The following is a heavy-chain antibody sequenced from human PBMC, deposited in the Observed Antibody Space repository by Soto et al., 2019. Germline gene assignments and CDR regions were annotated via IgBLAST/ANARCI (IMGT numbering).Heavy chain of an antibody. Sequence: PGGSLRLSCEASGFTFSRNDIHWVRQAPGKGLEWVADITSDGSKKYYADSVKGRLIISRDNSKNTLFLQMNSLRAEDTAVYYCARDGQTAAGYAFDVWGQGTTVTVSS. CDR1: GFTFSRND. D-gene: IGHD6-25*01. V-gene: IGHV3-33*01. CDR2: ITSDGSKK. J-gene: IGHJ6*02. CDR3: ARDGQTAAGYAFDV.